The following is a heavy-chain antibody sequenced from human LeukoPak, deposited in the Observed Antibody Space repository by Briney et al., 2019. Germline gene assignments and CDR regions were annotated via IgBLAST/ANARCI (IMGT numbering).Heavy chain of an antibody. CDR1: GYTFTRYG. V-gene: IGHV1-18*01. J-gene: IGHJ4*02. CDR3: ARNALGYCSGGSCTEFDY. CDR2: ISTYTGNI. Sequence: ASVKVSCKASGYTFTRYGISWVRQAPGQGLVWMGWISTYTGNIKYGRKLQGRATMTTDTSTNTAYMELRSLRSDDTAVYYCARNALGYCSGGSCTEFDYWGQGTLVTVSS. D-gene: IGHD2-15*01.